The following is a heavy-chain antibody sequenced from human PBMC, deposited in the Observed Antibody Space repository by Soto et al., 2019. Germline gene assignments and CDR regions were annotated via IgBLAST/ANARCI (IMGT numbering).Heavy chain of an antibody. V-gene: IGHV3-15*07. D-gene: IGHD5-12*01. CDR2: IKTNIDGGAT. CDR3: TTGRGGSAYVPGAY. CDR1: GFSFTSAW. J-gene: IGHJ4*02. Sequence: EVQLVESGGGLVKPGGSLRLSCAASGFSFTSAWMNWVRQIPGKGLEWVGRIKTNIDGGATDYSAPAKGRFTISRDDSKDTVYLQMNSLKTEDTAVYYCTTGRGGSAYVPGAYWGQGALVTVSS.